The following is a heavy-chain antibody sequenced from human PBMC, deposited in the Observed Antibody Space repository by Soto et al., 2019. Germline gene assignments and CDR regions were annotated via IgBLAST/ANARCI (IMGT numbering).Heavy chain of an antibody. J-gene: IGHJ6*03. CDR3: ARVRRILSSPGHYYYMDV. CDR1: GYTFTSYD. D-gene: IGHD2-15*01. Sequence: GASVKVSCKASGYTFTSYDINWVRQATGQGLEWMGWMNPNSGNTGYAQKFQGRVTMTRNTSISTAYMELSSLRSEDTAVYYCARVRRILSSPGHYYYMDVCGKGTTVTVSS. CDR2: MNPNSGNT. V-gene: IGHV1-8*01.